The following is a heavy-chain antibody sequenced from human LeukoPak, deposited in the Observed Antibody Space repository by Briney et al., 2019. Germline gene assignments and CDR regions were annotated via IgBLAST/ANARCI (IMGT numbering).Heavy chain of an antibody. CDR2: INPNSGGT. J-gene: IGHJ4*02. Sequence: ASVKVSCKASGYTFTGYYMHWVRQAPGQGLEWMGWINPNSGGTNYAQKFQGRVTMTRDTSISTAYMELSRLRSDDTAVYYYARDTPRYQLPHYYFDYWGQGTLVTVSS. V-gene: IGHV1-2*02. D-gene: IGHD2-2*01. CDR3: ARDTPRYQLPHYYFDY. CDR1: GYTFTGYY.